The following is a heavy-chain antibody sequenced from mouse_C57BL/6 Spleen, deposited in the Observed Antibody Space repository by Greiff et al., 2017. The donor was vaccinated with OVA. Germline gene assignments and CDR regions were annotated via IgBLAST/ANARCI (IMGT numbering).Heavy chain of an antibody. D-gene: IGHD1-1*01. CDR3: ARNYYGPLAY. CDR1: GYTFTSYW. Sequence: QVQLQQPGAELVMPGASVKLSCKASGYTFTSYWMHWVKQRPGQGLEWIGEIDPSDSYTNYNQKFKGKSTLTVDKSSSTAYMQLSSLTSEDSAVYYCARNYYGPLAYWGQVTLVTVSA. J-gene: IGHJ3*01. CDR2: IDPSDSYT. V-gene: IGHV1-69*01.